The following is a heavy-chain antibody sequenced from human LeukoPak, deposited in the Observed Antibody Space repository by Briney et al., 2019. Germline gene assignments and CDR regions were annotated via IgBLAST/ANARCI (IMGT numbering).Heavy chain of an antibody. CDR2: ISAYNGNT. J-gene: IGHJ4*02. V-gene: IGHV1-18*01. CDR3: AKDPTVTPQFYFDF. CDR1: GYTFTSYG. D-gene: IGHD4-17*01. Sequence: GASVKVSCKASGYTFTSYGISWVRQAPGQGLEWMGWISAYNGNTNYAQKLQGRVTMTTDTSTSTAYMELRSLRSDDTAVYYCAKDPTVTPQFYFDFWGQGTLVTVSS.